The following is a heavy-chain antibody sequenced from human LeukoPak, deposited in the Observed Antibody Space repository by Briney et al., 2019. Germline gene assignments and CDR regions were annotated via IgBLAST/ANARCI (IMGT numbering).Heavy chain of an antibody. J-gene: IGHJ4*02. CDR1: GFTFSSYG. CDR2: ISYDGSNK. CDR3: ARDPGPGRYGSGSYYKPRFFDY. Sequence: GGSLRLSCAASGFTFSSYGMHWVRQAPGKGLEWVAVISYDGSNKYYADSVKGRFTISRDNSKNTLYLQMNSLRAEDTAVYYCARDPGPGRYGSGSYYKPRFFDYWGQGTLVTVSS. V-gene: IGHV3-30*03. D-gene: IGHD3-10*01.